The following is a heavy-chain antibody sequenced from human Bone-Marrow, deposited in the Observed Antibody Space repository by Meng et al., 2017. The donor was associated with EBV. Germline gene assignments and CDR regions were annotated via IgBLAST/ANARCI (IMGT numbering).Heavy chain of an antibody. J-gene: IGHJ5*02. CDR3: ARGGDEGWFDP. V-gene: IGHV7-4-1*02. D-gene: IGHD7-27*01. CDR1: GFTFTSYA. Sequence: QGQLGQSGSELKKPWASVKVSCKASGFTFTSYAMNWGRQAPGQGLEWMGWINTNTGNPTYAQGFTGRFVFSLDTSVSTAYLQISSLKAEDTAVYYCARGGDEGWFDPWGQGTLVTVSS. CDR2: INTNTGNP.